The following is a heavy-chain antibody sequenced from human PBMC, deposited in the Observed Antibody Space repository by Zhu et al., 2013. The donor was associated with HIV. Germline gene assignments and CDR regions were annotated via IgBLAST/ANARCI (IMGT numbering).Heavy chain of an antibody. V-gene: IGHV1-69*01. CDR1: GYTFTSYY. D-gene: IGHD6-19*01. J-gene: IGHJ3*02. Sequence: QVQLVQSGAEVKKPGASVKVSCKASGYTFTSYYMHWVRQAPGQGLEWMGGIIPIFGTANYAQKFQGRVTITADESTSTAYMELSSLRSEDTAVYYCARDWPVAGDAFDIWGQGTMVTVSS. CDR2: IIPIFGTA. CDR3: ARDWPVAGDAFDI.